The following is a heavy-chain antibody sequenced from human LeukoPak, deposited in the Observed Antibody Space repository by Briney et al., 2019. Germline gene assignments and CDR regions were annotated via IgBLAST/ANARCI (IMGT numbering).Heavy chain of an antibody. CDR2: LSYDGSNI. CDR1: GFTFSSYA. V-gene: IGHV3-30-3*01. CDR3: ARAGGSTVSHSDY. Sequence: PGGSLRLSCAASGFTFSSYAMHWVRQAPGKGLDWVAVLSYDGSNIYYADAVKGRFTISRDNSKNTLYLQMNSLRAEDTAVYYCARAGGSTVSHSDYWGQGTLVTVSS. D-gene: IGHD4-17*01. J-gene: IGHJ4*02.